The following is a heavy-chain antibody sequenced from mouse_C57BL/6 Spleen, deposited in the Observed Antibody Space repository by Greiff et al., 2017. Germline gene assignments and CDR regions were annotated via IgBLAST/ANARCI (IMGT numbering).Heavy chain of an antibody. Sequence: VQLQQSGAELARPGASVKLSCKASGYTFTSYGISWVKQRTGQGLEWIGEIYPRSGNTYYNEKFKGKATLTADKSPSTAYMELRSLTSEDSAVYFCGGGDSSGYEAMDYWGQGTSVTVSS. CDR2: IYPRSGNT. D-gene: IGHD3-2*02. CDR1: GYTFTSYG. V-gene: IGHV1-81*01. CDR3: GGGDSSGYEAMDY. J-gene: IGHJ4*01.